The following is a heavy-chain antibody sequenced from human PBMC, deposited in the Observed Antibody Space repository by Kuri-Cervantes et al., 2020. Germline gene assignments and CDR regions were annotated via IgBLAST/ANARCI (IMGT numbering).Heavy chain of an antibody. CDR3: ARDGGKDGSELEGTW. Sequence: GGSLRLSCAASGFTFSSFAMHWVRQAPGKGLEWVAVIAYDGSNKYYADSVKGRFTISRDNSKNTLYLQMNSLGAEDTAVYYCARDGGKDGSELEGTWWGQGTLVTVSS. D-gene: IGHD3-10*01. V-gene: IGHV3-30*07. J-gene: IGHJ4*02. CDR2: IAYDGSNK. CDR1: GFTFSSFA.